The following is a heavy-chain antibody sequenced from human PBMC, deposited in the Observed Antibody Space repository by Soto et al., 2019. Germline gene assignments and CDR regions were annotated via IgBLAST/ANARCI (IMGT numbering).Heavy chain of an antibody. V-gene: IGHV4-4*02. Sequence: QVQLQESGPGLVKPSETLSLTCVVSGGSINSSYWWNWVRQPPGKGLEWIGEISHGGSTNFNPSLXXXXXXXXXXXXXXXXXXXXXXXXXXXXXXXXXXXXXXXQAFDYWGQGTLVTVSS. CDR2: ISHGGST. CDR3: XXXXXXXQAFDY. J-gene: IGHJ4*02. CDR1: GGSINSSYW.